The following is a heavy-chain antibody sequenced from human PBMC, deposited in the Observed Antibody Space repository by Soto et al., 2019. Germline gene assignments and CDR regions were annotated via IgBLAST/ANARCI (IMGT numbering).Heavy chain of an antibody. Sequence: PSETLSLTCTVSGGSVSSGSYYWSWIRQPPGKGLEWIGYIYYSGSTNYNPSLKSRVTISVDTSKNQFSLKLSSVTAADTAVYYYARDLLGGVAGDYYYYGMDVWGQGTTVTVSS. D-gene: IGHD6-19*01. CDR1: GGSVSSGSYY. CDR2: IYYSGST. CDR3: ARDLLGGVAGDYYYYGMDV. V-gene: IGHV4-61*01. J-gene: IGHJ6*02.